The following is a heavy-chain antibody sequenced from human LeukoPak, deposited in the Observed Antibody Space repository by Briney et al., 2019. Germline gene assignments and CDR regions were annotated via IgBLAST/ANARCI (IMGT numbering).Heavy chain of an antibody. J-gene: IGHJ6*02. CDR3: AVRSDYIGYYYYGMDV. D-gene: IGHD4-11*01. Sequence: SETLSLTCIVSGGSISSGGYSWSWIRQPPGKGLEWIGYIYHSGSTYYNPSLKGRVTISVDRSKNQFSLKLSSVTAADTAVYYCAVRSDYIGYYYYGMDVWGQGTTVTVSS. CDR2: IYHSGST. V-gene: IGHV4-30-2*01. CDR1: GGSISSGGYS.